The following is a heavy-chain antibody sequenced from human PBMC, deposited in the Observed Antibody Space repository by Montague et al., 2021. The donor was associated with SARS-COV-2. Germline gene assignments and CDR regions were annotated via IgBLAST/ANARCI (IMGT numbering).Heavy chain of an antibody. J-gene: IGHJ3*02. CDR3: ASHGGNDAFDI. CDR1: GGSIGTDY. V-gene: IGHV4-59*01. CDR2: SNNSWST. Sequence: SETLSLTCTASGGSIGTDYWSWIRQPQGKGLELICNSNNSWSTNHNPSLESRVTMSIDTSKNQISMKLNSVTAADTAVYYCASHGGNDAFDIWGRGTMVTVSS. D-gene: IGHD4-23*01.